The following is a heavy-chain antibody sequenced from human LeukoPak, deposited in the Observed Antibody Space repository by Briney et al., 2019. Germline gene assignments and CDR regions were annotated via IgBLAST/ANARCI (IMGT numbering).Heavy chain of an antibody. CDR3: ARGSMITFGGVIVPFDY. CDR2: IYYSGST. Sequence: KPSETLSLTCTVSGGSISSYYWRWIRQPPGKGLEWIGSIYYSGSTNYNPSLKSRVTISVDTSKNQFSLKLSSVTAADTAVYYCARGSMITFGGVIVPFDYWGQGTLVTVSS. V-gene: IGHV4-59*01. CDR1: GGSISSYY. J-gene: IGHJ4*02. D-gene: IGHD3-16*02.